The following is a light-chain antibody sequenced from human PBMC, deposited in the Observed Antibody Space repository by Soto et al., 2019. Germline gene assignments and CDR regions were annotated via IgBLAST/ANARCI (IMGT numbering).Light chain of an antibody. CDR1: QSVSSD. CDR2: GAS. Sequence: EIVVTPSPATLSFSQGRIATLSCMARQSVSSDLAWYHQKPGQAPRLLIYGASTRATGIPARFSGSGSGTEFTLTINSLQSEDFAVYYCQQYNKWPRPVGQGGKV. V-gene: IGKV3-15*01. J-gene: IGKJ1*01. CDR3: QQYNKWPRP.